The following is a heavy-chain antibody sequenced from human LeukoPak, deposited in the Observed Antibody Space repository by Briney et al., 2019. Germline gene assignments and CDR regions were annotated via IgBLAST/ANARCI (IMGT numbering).Heavy chain of an antibody. Sequence: GGSLRLSCAASGFTVSSNYMSWVRQAPGKGLEWVSVIYSGGSTYYADSVKGRFTISRDNAKNSLYLQMNSLRDEDTAVYYCTRDDGGSCHPWGQGTLVTVSS. CDR3: TRDDGGSCHP. D-gene: IGHD2-15*01. CDR1: GFTVSSNY. CDR2: IYSGGST. J-gene: IGHJ5*02. V-gene: IGHV3-53*01.